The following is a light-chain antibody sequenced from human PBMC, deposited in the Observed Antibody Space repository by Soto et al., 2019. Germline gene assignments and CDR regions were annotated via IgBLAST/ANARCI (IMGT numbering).Light chain of an antibody. J-gene: IGLJ2*01. CDR3: TSYAGSNNVI. CDR1: STDVGGYNY. Sequence: QSVLTQPPSASGSPGQSVTISCTGTSTDVGGYNYVSWYQQHPGRAPKLMIYEVSERPSGVPARFSGSKSGNTASLTVFGLQAEDEADYYCTSYAGSNNVIFGGGTKLTVL. CDR2: EVS. V-gene: IGLV2-8*01.